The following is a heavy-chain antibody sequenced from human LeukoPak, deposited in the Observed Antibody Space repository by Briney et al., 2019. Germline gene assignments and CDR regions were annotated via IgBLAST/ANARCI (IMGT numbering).Heavy chain of an antibody. CDR3: AREQSGTRGWYTVDY. D-gene: IGHD6-19*01. J-gene: IGHJ4*02. V-gene: IGHV3-23*01. CDR1: GLTFSTYA. CDR2: IRPGGDRT. Sequence: PGGSLRLSCAASGLTFSTYAITWVRQGPGKGLEWVSAIRPGGDRTYYANSVRGRFTISRDNSKDTVYLQISGLRVEDTAVYYCAREQSGTRGWYTVDYWGQGTLVTVSS.